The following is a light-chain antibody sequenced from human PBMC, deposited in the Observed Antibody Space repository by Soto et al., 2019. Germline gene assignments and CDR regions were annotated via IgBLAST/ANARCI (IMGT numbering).Light chain of an antibody. CDR3: SSYAGSNHFVV. V-gene: IGLV2-8*01. J-gene: IGLJ2*01. CDR1: SSDVGGYNY. Sequence: QSALTQPPSASGSPGQSVTISCTGASSDVGGYNYVSWYQQHPGKAPKVMIFDVSKRPSGVPDRFSGSKSGNTASLTVSGLQAEDEVEYFCSSYAGSNHFVVFGGGTKLTVL. CDR2: DVS.